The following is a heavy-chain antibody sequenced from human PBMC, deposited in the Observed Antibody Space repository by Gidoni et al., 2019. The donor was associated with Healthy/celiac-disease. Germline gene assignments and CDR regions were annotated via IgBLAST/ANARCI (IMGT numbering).Heavy chain of an antibody. D-gene: IGHD2-2*01. J-gene: IGHJ6*02. CDR3: ASYCSTTTCPGGNYYGMDV. V-gene: IGHV4-31*03. CDR1: DGSISSANYY. Sequence: QVQLQESGPGLVKPSQTLSLTCTVSDGSISSANYYWNWIRQHPGKGLEWIGYIYYIGSTYYNPSLKSRVTISVDTSKNQFSLKLSSVTAADTAVYYCASYCSTTTCPGGNYYGMDVWGQGTTVTVSS. CDR2: IYYIGST.